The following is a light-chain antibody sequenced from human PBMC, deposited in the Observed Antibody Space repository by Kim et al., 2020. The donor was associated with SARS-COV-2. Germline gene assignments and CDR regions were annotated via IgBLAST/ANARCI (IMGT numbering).Light chain of an antibody. J-gene: IGLJ6*01. CDR3: CSFAGSYTLV. V-gene: IGLV2-11*03. Sequence: GQSVTHTCTGARSNVGAYHYVSWYQQHPGKAPKLMIYDVSERPSGVPDRFFGSKSGNTASLTISGLQTEDEADYYCCSFAGSYTLVFGGGTKVTVL. CDR1: RSNVGAYHY. CDR2: DVS.